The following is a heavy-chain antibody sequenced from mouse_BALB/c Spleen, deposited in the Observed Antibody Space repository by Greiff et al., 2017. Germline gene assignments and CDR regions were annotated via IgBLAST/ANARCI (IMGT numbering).Heavy chain of an antibody. CDR3: GSDDYSFFAY. D-gene: IGHD2-4*01. V-gene: IGHV14-3*02. CDR2: IDPANGNT. Sequence: VQLQQSGAELVKPGASVKLSCTASGFNIKDTYMHWVKQRPEQGLEWIGRIDPANGNTKYDPKFQGKATITADTSSNTAYLQLSSLTSEDTAVYYCGSDDYSFFAYWGQGTLVTVSA. J-gene: IGHJ3*01. CDR1: GFNIKDTY.